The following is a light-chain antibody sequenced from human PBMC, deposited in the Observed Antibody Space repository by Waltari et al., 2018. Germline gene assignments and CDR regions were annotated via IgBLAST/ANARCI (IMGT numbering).Light chain of an antibody. CDR3: QHYVRLPVT. CDR1: QSFTRY. V-gene: IGKV3-20*01. Sequence: EIVLTQSPGTLSLSPGERATLSCRTSQSFTRYLAWYQHKPGQAPRLLIYDASTRAAGIADRVTGSGFGTDFTLTISRLEPEYSAVYYCQHYVRLPVTFGQGTKVEIK. CDR2: DAS. J-gene: IGKJ1*01.